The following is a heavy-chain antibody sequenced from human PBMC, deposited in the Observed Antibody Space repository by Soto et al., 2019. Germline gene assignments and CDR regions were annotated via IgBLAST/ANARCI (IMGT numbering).Heavy chain of an antibody. CDR3: ARVPGT. CDR1: CGSISSGGYS. J-gene: IGHJ5*02. CDR2: IYHSGST. Sequence: PSETLSITCAVSCGSISSGGYSWIWIRQPPGKGLEWIGYIYHSGSTHYNPSLKSRVTISVDRSKNQFSLKLSSVTAADTAVYYCARVPGTWGQGTLVTVSS. V-gene: IGHV4-30-2*01.